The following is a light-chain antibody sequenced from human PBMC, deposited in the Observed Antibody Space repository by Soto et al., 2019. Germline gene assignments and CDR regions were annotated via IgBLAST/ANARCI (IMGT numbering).Light chain of an antibody. CDR2: AAS. CDR3: QPSYSTPPT. Sequence: DIQMTQSPSSLSASVGDRVTITCRASQSISSYLNWYQQKPGKAPKLLIYAASSLQSGVPSRFSRSGSATDFTPTISSLQPEDFATYYCQPSYSTPPTFGQGTKVDIK. V-gene: IGKV1-39*01. CDR1: QSISSY. J-gene: IGKJ1*01.